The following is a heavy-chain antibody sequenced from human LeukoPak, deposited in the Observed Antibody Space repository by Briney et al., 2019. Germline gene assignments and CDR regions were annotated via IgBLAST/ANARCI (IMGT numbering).Heavy chain of an antibody. CDR1: GSSLSELS. CDR3: AAGRPYSLLDY. J-gene: IGHJ4*02. D-gene: IGHD5-18*01. V-gene: IGHV1-24*01. Sequence: ASVKVSCKVSGSSLSELSLYWVRQAPGKGLEWMGGFDVIDSETFYAQKFQGRVTMTGDSSTDTAYMELRSLTSDDTALYYCAAGRPYSLLDYWGQGTLVTVSS. CDR2: FDVIDSET.